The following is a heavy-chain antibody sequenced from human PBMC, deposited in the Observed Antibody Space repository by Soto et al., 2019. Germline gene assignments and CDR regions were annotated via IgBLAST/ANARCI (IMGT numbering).Heavy chain of an antibody. CDR2: ISSSISYI. Sequence: PGGSLRLSCAASGFTFSSYSMNWVRQAPGKGLEWVSSISSSISYIYYADSVKGRFTISRDNAKNSLYLQMNSLRAEDTAVYYCARDLGYCTNGVCYPGYFDYWGQGTLVTVSS. J-gene: IGHJ4*02. V-gene: IGHV3-21*01. CDR3: ARDLGYCTNGVCYPGYFDY. CDR1: GFTFSSYS. D-gene: IGHD2-8*01.